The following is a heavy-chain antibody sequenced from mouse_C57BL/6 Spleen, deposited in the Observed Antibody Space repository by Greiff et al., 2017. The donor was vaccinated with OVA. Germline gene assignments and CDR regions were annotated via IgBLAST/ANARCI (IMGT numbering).Heavy chain of an antibody. CDR3: ARRVVAEPYYFDY. D-gene: IGHD1-1*01. J-gene: IGHJ2*01. V-gene: IGHV5-9*01. Sequence: EVQVEESGGGLVKPGGSLKLSCAASGFTFSSYTMSWVRQTPEKRLEWVATISGGGGNTYYPDSVKGRFTISRDNAKNTLYLQMSSLRSEDTALYYCARRVVAEPYYFDYWGQGTTLTVSS. CDR1: GFTFSSYT. CDR2: ISGGGGNT.